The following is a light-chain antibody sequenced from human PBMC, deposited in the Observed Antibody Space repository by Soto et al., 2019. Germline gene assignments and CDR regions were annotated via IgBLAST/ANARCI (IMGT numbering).Light chain of an antibody. CDR3: HQYGSSSRT. CDR1: QSVSSY. J-gene: IGKJ1*01. CDR2: GAS. Sequence: EIVLTQSPGTLSLSPGERATLSCRASQSVSSYLAWYQQKPGQAPRLLIYGASSRATGIPDRFSASGSGTDFILTISRLEPEDFAVYYCHQYGSSSRTFGQGTKVEIK. V-gene: IGKV3-20*01.